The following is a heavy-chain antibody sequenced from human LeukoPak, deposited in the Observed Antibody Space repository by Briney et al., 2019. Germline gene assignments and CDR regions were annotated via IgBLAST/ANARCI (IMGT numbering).Heavy chain of an antibody. CDR1: GXTFSSYS. V-gene: IGHV3-48*02. D-gene: IGHD3-10*01. Sequence: GGSLRLSCAASGXTFSSYSMNWVRQAPGKGLEWVSYISSSSSSTHYADSVKGRFTISRDNAKNSLYLQMSSLRDEDTATYYYSRDYYYGFYYWGQGNLVTVSS. J-gene: IGHJ4*02. CDR3: SRDYYYGFYY. CDR2: ISSSSSST.